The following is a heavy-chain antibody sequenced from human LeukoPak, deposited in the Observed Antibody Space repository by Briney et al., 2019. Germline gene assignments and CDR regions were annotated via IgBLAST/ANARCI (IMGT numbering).Heavy chain of an antibody. J-gene: IGHJ6*03. CDR2: ISSSSSYI. Sequence: GGSLRLSCAASGFIFSSSWMNWVRQAPGKGLEWVSSISSSSSYIYYADSVKGRFTISRDNAKNSLYLQMNSLRAEDTAVYYCARDVVVVAARRRIYYYMDVWGKGTTVTVSS. D-gene: IGHD2-15*01. V-gene: IGHV3-21*01. CDR1: GFIFSSSW. CDR3: ARDVVVVAARRRIYYYMDV.